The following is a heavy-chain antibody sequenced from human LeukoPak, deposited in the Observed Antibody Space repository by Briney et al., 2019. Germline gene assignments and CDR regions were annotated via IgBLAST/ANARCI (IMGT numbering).Heavy chain of an antibody. V-gene: IGHV2-5*02. CDR3: ARIRDTGLAPYY. D-gene: IGHD5-18*01. J-gene: IGHJ4*02. CDR1: GILRNTGEG. CDR2: VYWDDDK. Sequence: SGPTLVKPTQTLTLTCTFSGILRNTGEGVGWIRQPPGKALEWLAVVYWDDDKRYTPSLKTRLTITRDTSKNQVVLTMTNMDPVDTATYYCARIRDTGLAPYYWGQGTLVTVSS.